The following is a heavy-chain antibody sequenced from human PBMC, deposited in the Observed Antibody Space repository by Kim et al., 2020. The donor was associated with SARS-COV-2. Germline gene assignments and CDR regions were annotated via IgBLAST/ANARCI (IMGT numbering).Heavy chain of an antibody. CDR2: IIPIFGTA. J-gene: IGHJ6*02. Sequence: SVKVSCKASGGTFSSYAISWVRQAPGQGLEWMGGIIPIFGTANYAQKFQGRVTITADESTSTAYMELSSLRSEDTAVYYCARDGVSQYQPYGMDVWGQGTTVTVSS. V-gene: IGHV1-69*13. CDR1: GGTFSSYA. CDR3: ARDGVSQYQPYGMDV. D-gene: IGHD2-2*01.